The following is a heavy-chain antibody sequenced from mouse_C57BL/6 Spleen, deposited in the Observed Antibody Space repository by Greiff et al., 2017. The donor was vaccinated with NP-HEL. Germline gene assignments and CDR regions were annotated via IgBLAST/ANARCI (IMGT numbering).Heavy chain of an antibody. Sequence: EVQGVESGGGLVKPGGSLKLSCAASGFTFSDYGMHWVRQAPEKGLEWVAYISSGSSTIYYADTVKGRFTISRDNAKNTLCLQMTSLRSEDTAMYYCAKTGTPWFAYWGQGTLVTVSA. D-gene: IGHD4-1*01. J-gene: IGHJ3*01. CDR1: GFTFSDYG. V-gene: IGHV5-17*01. CDR3: AKTGTPWFAY. CDR2: ISSGSSTI.